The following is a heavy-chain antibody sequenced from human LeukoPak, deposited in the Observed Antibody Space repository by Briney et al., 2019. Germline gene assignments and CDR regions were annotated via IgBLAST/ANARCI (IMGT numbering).Heavy chain of an antibody. CDR2: INPNSGGT. Sequence: HRASVKVSCKASGYTFTGYYMHWVRQAPGQGLEWMGWINPNSGGTNYAQKFQGRVTMTRDTSISTAYMELSRLRSDDTAVYYCARVVLRSSSYDFDYWGQGTLVTVSS. D-gene: IGHD6-13*01. CDR3: ARVVLRSSSYDFDY. CDR1: GYTFTGYY. J-gene: IGHJ4*02. V-gene: IGHV1-2*02.